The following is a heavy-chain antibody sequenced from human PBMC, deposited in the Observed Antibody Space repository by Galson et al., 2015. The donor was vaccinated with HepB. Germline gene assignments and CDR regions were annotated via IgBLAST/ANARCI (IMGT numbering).Heavy chain of an antibody. D-gene: IGHD3/OR15-3a*01. Sequence: SLRLSCAASGFTFSSYAIHWVRQAPGKGLEWVALISYDGSDKYYADSVKGRFTISRDNSKNTLYLQMDSLTAEDTAVYFCAREEDWSFDYWGQGTLVTVSS. CDR3: AREEDWSFDY. V-gene: IGHV3-30-3*01. CDR2: ISYDGSDK. CDR1: GFTFSSYA. J-gene: IGHJ4*02.